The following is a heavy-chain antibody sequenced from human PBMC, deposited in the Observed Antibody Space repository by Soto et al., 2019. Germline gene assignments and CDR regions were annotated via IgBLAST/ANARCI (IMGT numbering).Heavy chain of an antibody. V-gene: IGHV1-3*01. CDR3: ARSAEAATNPDAFDI. D-gene: IGHD2-15*01. J-gene: IGHJ3*02. CDR1: GYTFTSYA. Sequence: QVPLVQSGAEVKKPGASVKVSCKASGYTFTSYAMHWVRQAPGQRLEWMGWINAGNGNTKYSQKFQGRVTITRDTPASTAYMELSSLRSEDTAEYYCARSAEAATNPDAFDIWGQGTMVTVSS. CDR2: INAGNGNT.